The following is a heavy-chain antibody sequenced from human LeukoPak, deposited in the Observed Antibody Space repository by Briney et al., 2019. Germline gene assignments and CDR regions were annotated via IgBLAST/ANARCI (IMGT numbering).Heavy chain of an antibody. V-gene: IGHV4-61*02. CDR1: GGSISSGSYY. CDR3: AREAVYVWGSYRYREEYYFDY. Sequence: PSETLSLACSVSGGSISSGSYYWSWIRQPAGKGLEWIGRIYTSGSTNYNPSLKSRVTISVDTSKNQFSLKLSSVTAADTAVYYCAREAVYVWGSYRYREEYYFDYWGQGTLVTVSS. CDR2: IYTSGST. J-gene: IGHJ4*02. D-gene: IGHD3-16*02.